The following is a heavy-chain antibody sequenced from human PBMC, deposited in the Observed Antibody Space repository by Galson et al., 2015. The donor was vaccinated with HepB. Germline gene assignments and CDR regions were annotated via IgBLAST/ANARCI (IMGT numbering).Heavy chain of an antibody. CDR1: GFSLSTSGMC. CDR3: ARSDFWSGTYYYYYGMDV. V-gene: IGHV2-70*11. Sequence: PALVKPTQTLTLTCTFSGFSLSTSGMCVSWIRQPPGKALEWLARIDWDDDKYYSTSLKTRLTISKDTSKNQVVLTMTNMDPVDTATYYCARSDFWSGTYYYYYGMDVWGQGTTVTVSS. J-gene: IGHJ6*02. D-gene: IGHD3-3*01. CDR2: IDWDDDK.